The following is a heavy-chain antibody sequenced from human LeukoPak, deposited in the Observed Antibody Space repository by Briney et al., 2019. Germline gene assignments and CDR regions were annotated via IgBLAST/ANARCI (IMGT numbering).Heavy chain of an antibody. CDR2: ISGSGGST. D-gene: IGHD2-8*02. CDR3: AKDQGGVTNFDY. CDR1: AFTFSSYA. J-gene: IGHJ4*02. V-gene: IGHV3-23*01. Sequence: PGGSLRLSCAASAFTFSSYAMSWVRQAPGKGLEWVSAISGSGGSTYYADSVKGRFTISRDNSKNTLYLQMNSLRAEDTAAYYCAKDQGGVTNFDYWGQGTLVTVSS.